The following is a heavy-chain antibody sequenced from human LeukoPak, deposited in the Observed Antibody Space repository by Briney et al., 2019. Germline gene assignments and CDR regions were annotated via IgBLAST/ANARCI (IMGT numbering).Heavy chain of an antibody. J-gene: IGHJ4*02. V-gene: IGHV3-11*01. CDR2: ISSSGSTI. CDR1: GFPFSDYY. CDR3: ARFVPNAGGNFDY. Sequence: GSLRLSCAASGFPFSDYYMSWIRRAPEKGVGWVSYISSSGSTIYYADSVKGRFTISRDNAKNSLYLQMNSLRAEDTAVYYCARFVPNAGGNFDYWGQGTLVTVSS. D-gene: IGHD2-15*01.